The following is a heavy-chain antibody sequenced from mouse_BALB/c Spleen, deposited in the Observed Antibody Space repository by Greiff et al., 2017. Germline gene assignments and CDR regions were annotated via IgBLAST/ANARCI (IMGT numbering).Heavy chain of an antibody. CDR2: IRNKANGYTT. CDR1: GFTFTDYY. V-gene: IGHV7-3*02. J-gene: IGHJ4*01. D-gene: IGHD2-14*01. Sequence: EVLLVESGAGLVQPGGSLRISCATSGFTFTDYYMSWVRQPPGKALEWLGFIRNKANGYTTEYSASVKGPFTISRDNSQSILYLQINTLRAEDSATYYCARGYYRYYAMDYWGQGTSVTVSA. CDR3: ARGYYRYYAMDY.